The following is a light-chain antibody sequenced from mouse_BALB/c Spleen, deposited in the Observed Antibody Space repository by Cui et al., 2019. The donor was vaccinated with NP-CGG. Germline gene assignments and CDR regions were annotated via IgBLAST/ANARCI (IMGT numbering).Light chain of an antibody. CDR1: TGAATTSNY. V-gene: IGLV1*01. Sequence: QAVVTQESALTTSPGETVTLTCRSSTGAATTSNYANWVQEKPDHLFTGLIGGTNNRAPGVPARFSGSLIGDKAARTITGAQTEDEAIYFCALWYSNHWVFGGGTKLTVL. CDR2: GTN. CDR3: ALWYSNHWV. J-gene: IGLJ1*01.